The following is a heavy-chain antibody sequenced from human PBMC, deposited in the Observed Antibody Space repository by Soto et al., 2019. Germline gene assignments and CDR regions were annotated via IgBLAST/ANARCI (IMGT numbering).Heavy chain of an antibody. J-gene: IGHJ4*02. CDR1: GGSISSYY. V-gene: IGHV4-59*08. CDR2: IYYSGST. D-gene: IGHD5-12*01. CDR3: ASFISGYEIGSFDY. Sequence: SETLSLTCTVSGGSISSYYWSWIRQPPGKGLEWIGYIYYSGSTNYNPSLKSRVIISVDTSKNQFSLKLSSVTAADTAVYYCASFISGYEIGSFDYWGQGTLVTVSS.